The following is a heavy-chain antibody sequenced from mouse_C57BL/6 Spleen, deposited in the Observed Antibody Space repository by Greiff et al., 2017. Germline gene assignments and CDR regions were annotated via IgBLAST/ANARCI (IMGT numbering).Heavy chain of an antibody. D-gene: IGHD3-2*02. CDR2: IWTGGGT. Sequence: QVQLKESGPGLVAPSQSLSITCTVSGFSLTSYAISWVRQPPGKGLEWLGVIWTGGGTNYNSALKSRLSISKDNSKSQVFLKMNSLQTDDTARYYCARNEGDSSGYVDWFAYWGQGTLVTVSA. CDR1: GFSLTSYA. CDR3: ARNEGDSSGYVDWFAY. J-gene: IGHJ3*01. V-gene: IGHV2-9-1*01.